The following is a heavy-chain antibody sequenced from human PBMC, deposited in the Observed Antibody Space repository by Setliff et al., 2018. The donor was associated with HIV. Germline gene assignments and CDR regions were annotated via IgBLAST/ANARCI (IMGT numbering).Heavy chain of an antibody. J-gene: IGHJ4*02. V-gene: IGHV4-39*07. CDR1: GGSISSGSYY. D-gene: IGHD1-26*01. CDR2: IYFSGHT. CDR3: ARYRRDDYYLTAYFDS. Sequence: SETLSLTCTVSGGSISSGSYYWSWVRQPPGKGLEWIGEIYFSGHTNYNPSLKSRVTLSLDNSKNQFSLKLTSVTAADTAVYYCARYRRDDYYLTAYFDSWGQGTLVTVSS.